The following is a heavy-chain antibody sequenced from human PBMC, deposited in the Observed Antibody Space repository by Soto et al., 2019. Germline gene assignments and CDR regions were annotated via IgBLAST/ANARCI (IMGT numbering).Heavy chain of an antibody. J-gene: IGHJ6*04. CDR3: ASASSTLPND. Sequence: EEQLVESGGGLVQPGGSLRLSCPASGFTFSSYWMDWVRQAPGKGLEWVANIKEDGSEAKDVDSVKGRFTISRDNAKKSQSQQLHGQRPEETTVYYSASASSTLPNDWGKGTTVTVSS. CDR2: IKEDGSEA. CDR1: GFTFSSYW. D-gene: IGHD2-2*01. V-gene: IGHV3-7*01.